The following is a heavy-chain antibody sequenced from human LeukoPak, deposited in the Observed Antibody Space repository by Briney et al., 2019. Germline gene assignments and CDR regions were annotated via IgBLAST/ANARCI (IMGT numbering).Heavy chain of an antibody. CDR2: IIPIFGTA. D-gene: IGHD2-15*01. CDR1: GGTFSSYA. V-gene: IGHV1-69*05. CDR3: ARGYCSGGSCYSDYYGMDV. J-gene: IGHJ6*02. Sequence: SVKVSCKASGGTFSSYAISWVRQAPGQGLEWMGGIIPIFGTANYAQKFQGRVTMTTDTSTSTAYMELRSLRSDDTAVYYCARGYCSGGSCYSDYYGMDVWGQGTTVTVSS.